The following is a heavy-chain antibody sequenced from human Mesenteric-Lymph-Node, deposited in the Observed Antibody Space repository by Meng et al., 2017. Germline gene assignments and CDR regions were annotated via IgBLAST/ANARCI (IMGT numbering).Heavy chain of an antibody. D-gene: IGHD5-18*01. Sequence: GESLKISCAASGFTFSSYAMSWVRQAPGKGLEWVSYISSSGSTIYYADSVKGRFTISRDNAKNSLYLQMNSLRAEDTAVYYCARDQGDGYSYGSTDYWGQGTLVTVSS. CDR3: ARDQGDGYSYGSTDY. CDR2: ISSSGSTI. J-gene: IGHJ4*02. CDR1: GFTFSSYA. V-gene: IGHV3-48*03.